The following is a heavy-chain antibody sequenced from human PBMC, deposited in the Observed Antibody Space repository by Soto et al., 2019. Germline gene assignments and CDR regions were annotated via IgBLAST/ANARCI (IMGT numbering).Heavy chain of an antibody. CDR2: ISWNSGSI. V-gene: IGHV3-9*01. CDR3: SKDSRYSSGWYEFDY. J-gene: IGHJ4*02. D-gene: IGHD6-19*01. CDR1: GFTFDDYV. Sequence: GGSLRLSCAASGFTFDDYVIHWVLQAPGKSLEWVSGISWNSGSIGYADSVKGRFTISRDNARNSVYLQMNSLRAEDTALYYCSKDSRYSSGWYEFDYWGQGTVVTVSS.